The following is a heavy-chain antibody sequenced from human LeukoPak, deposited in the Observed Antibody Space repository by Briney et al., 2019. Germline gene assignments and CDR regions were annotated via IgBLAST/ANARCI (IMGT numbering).Heavy chain of an antibody. CDR2: ISNDGSRS. CDR1: GFTFSAYA. V-gene: IGHV3-64D*09. D-gene: IGHD1-1*01. Sequence: GGSLRLSCSASGFTFSAYAMHWVRQAPGKGLVYVSGISNDGSRSFYADSVKGRFTISRDNSKNTLYLQMSSLRAEDTALYYCVKIASVTGGDCWGQGTRLTVSS. CDR3: VKIASVTGGDC. J-gene: IGHJ4*02.